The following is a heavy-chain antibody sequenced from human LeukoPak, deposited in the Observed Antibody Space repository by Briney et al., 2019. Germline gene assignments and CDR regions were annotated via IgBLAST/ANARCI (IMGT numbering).Heavy chain of an antibody. J-gene: IGHJ4*02. D-gene: IGHD6-13*01. CDR3: AKDRRIKDYGYSSSWYYFDY. V-gene: IGHV3-30*02. Sequence: QSGGSLRLSCAASGFTFSSYGMHWVRQAPGKGLEWVAFIRYDGSNKYYADSVKGRFTISRDNSKNTLYLQMNSLRAEDTAVYYCAKDRRIKDYGYSSSWYYFDYWGQGTLVTVSS. CDR2: IRYDGSNK. CDR1: GFTFSSYG.